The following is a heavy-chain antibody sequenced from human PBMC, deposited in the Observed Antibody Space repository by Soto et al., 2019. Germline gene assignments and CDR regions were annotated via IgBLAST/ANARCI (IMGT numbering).Heavy chain of an antibody. CDR3: ARGMAGVPAGY. Sequence: QVQLQESGPGLVKPSETLSLTCTVSGGSISSYYWSWIRQPPGKGLEWIGYIYYSGSTKYNPSLKSRVTISVDTSKNQFSLKLSSVTAADTAVYYCARGMAGVPAGYWGQGTLVTVSS. J-gene: IGHJ4*02. CDR2: IYYSGST. D-gene: IGHD2-8*01. CDR1: GGSISSYY. V-gene: IGHV4-59*01.